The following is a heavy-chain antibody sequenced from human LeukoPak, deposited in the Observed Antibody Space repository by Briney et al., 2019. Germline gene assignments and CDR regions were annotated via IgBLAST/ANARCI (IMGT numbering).Heavy chain of an antibody. V-gene: IGHV1-46*01. CDR3: ARAPAYYDILTGYSIPDYYYYMDV. J-gene: IGHJ6*03. CDR2: INPSGGST. D-gene: IGHD3-9*01. Sequence: ASVKVSCKASGYTFTDYFMNWVRQAPGQGLEWMGWINPSGGSTSYAQKFQGRVTMTRDMSTSTVYMELSSLRSEDTAVYYCARAPAYYDILTGYSIPDYYYYMDVWGKGTTVTISS. CDR1: GYTFTDYF.